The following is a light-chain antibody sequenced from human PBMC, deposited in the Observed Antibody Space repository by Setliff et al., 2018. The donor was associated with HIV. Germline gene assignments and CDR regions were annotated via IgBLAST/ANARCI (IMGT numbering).Light chain of an antibody. CDR3: SSYTSASTLVYV. J-gene: IGLJ1*01. CDR1: SRDAGDYDY. V-gene: IGLV2-14*01. Sequence: QSALTQPASVSGSLGQSITISCTGASRDAGDYDYASWYQQHPGKVPKLLIYGVSSRPSGVSDRFSGSRTGNTASLTISGLQDDDEADYYCSSYTSASTLVYVFGTGTKVTVL. CDR2: GVS.